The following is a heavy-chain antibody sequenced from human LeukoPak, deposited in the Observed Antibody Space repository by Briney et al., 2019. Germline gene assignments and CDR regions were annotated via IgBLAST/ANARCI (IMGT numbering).Heavy chain of an antibody. Sequence: GASVKVSCKASGYTFTSYGISWVRQAPGQGLEWMGWISAYNGNTNYAQKLQGRVTMTTDTSTSTAYMELRSPRSDDTAVYYCAGSPKIAVAADYWGQGTLVTVSS. CDR1: GYTFTSYG. V-gene: IGHV1-18*01. CDR3: AGSPKIAVAADY. D-gene: IGHD6-19*01. J-gene: IGHJ4*02. CDR2: ISAYNGNT.